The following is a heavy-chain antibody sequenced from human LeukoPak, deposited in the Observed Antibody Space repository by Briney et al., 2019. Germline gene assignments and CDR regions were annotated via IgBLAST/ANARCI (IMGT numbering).Heavy chain of an antibody. J-gene: IGHJ4*02. CDR3: ARQKGIAAAGAPDY. V-gene: IGHV4-39*01. CDR2: IYYSGST. Sequence: PSETLSLTCTVSGGSISSSSYYWGWIRQPPGKGLEWIGSIYYSGSTYYNPSLKSRVTISVDTSKNQFSLKLSSVTAADTAVYYSARQKGIAAAGAPDYWGQGTLVTVSS. D-gene: IGHD6-13*01. CDR1: GGSISSSSYY.